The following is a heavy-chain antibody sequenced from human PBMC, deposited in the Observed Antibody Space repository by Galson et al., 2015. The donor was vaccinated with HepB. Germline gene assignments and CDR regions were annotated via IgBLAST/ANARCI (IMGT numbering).Heavy chain of an antibody. J-gene: IGHJ4*02. D-gene: IGHD2-21*01. CDR2: IIPIFGTA. Sequence: SVKVSCKASGGTFSSYAISWVRQAPGQGLEWMGGIIPIFGTANYAQKFQGRVTITADESTSTAYMELSSLRSEDTAVYYCARGGAEYCGGDCSPFFDYWGQGTLVTVSS. CDR3: ARGGAEYCGGDCSPFFDY. V-gene: IGHV1-69*13. CDR1: GGTFSSYA.